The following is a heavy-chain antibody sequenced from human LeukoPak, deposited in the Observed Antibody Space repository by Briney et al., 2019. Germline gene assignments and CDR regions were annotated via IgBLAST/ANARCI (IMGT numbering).Heavy chain of an antibody. CDR3: ARGLLEGDYMDV. J-gene: IGHJ6*03. D-gene: IGHD1-26*01. CDR1: GYSFTSNG. CDR2: MNPNSGNT. V-gene: IGHV1-8*02. Sequence: GASVKLSRKASGYSFTSNGINWVRQATGQGLEWMGWMNPNSGNTGYAQKFQGRDTITRNTSISTAYMELSGLRSEDTAVYYWARGLLEGDYMDVWGKGTTVTVSS.